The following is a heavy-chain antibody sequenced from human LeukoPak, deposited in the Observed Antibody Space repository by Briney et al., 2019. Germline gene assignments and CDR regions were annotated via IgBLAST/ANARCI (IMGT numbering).Heavy chain of an antibody. V-gene: IGHV4-39*01. CDR2: IYYSGST. Sequence: SETLSLTCTVSGGSISSSSYYWGWIRQPPGKGLEWIGSIYYSGSTYYNPSLKSRVTISVDTSKNQFSLKLSSVTAADTAVYHCASWGSGSYYYYYYMDVWGKGTTVTVSS. CDR3: ASWGSGSYYYYYYMDV. J-gene: IGHJ6*03. CDR1: GGSISSSSYY. D-gene: IGHD1-26*01.